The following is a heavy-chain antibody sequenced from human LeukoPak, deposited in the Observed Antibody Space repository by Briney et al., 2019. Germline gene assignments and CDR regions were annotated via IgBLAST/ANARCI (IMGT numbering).Heavy chain of an antibody. CDR3: ALLEGFGELLRNAFDI. CDR2: LYPGDSDP. D-gene: IGHD3-10*01. V-gene: IGHV5-51*01. J-gene: IGHJ3*02. Sequence: GESLKISCKGSEYSFTTYWIAWVRQMPGKGLECMGILYPGDSDPRYSPSFQGQVTISVDRSISSAYLQWSSLKASDTAMYYCALLEGFGELLRNAFDIWGQGTVVTVSS. CDR1: EYSFTTYW.